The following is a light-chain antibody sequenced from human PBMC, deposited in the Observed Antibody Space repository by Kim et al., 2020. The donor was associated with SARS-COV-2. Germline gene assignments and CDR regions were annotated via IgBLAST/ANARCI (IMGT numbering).Light chain of an antibody. Sequence: EIVMTQSPDTLSVSQGERVTLSCRASRSVYSNVAWYQQKPGRAPRLLIYRASIRATGIPVRFSGSGSGTEFTLTISSLQSEDFAVYYCQQYDNWPTVGQGTKVDIK. CDR2: RAS. CDR3: QQYDNWPT. J-gene: IGKJ1*01. V-gene: IGKV3-15*01. CDR1: RSVYSN.